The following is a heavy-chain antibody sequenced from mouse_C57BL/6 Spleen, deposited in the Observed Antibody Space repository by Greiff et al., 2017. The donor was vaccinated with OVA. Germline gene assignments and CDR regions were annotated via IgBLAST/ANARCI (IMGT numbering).Heavy chain of an antibody. Sequence: QVQLQQSGAELVKPGASVKLSCKASGYTFTSYWMHWVKQRPGQGLEWIGMIHPNSGSTNYNEKFKSKATLTVDKSSSTAYMQLSSLTSEDSAVYYCARGYYDYDNYAMDYWGQGTSVTVSS. J-gene: IGHJ4*01. CDR3: ARGYYDYDNYAMDY. CDR1: GYTFTSYW. D-gene: IGHD2-4*01. CDR2: IHPNSGST. V-gene: IGHV1-64*01.